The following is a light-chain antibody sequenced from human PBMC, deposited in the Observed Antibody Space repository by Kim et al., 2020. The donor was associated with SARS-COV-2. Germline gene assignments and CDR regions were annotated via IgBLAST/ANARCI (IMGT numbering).Light chain of an antibody. Sequence: ASVGDRLTLPFRASQGISNYLVWYQQNPANVPKLLISAASTLQSGVPSLFCGRGSGTGFALPISSLQPGDVATYFCQRYNSAPSTFGGGNKVDI. CDR1: QGISNY. V-gene: IGKV1-27*01. CDR3: QRYNSAPST. J-gene: IGKJ4*01. CDR2: AAS.